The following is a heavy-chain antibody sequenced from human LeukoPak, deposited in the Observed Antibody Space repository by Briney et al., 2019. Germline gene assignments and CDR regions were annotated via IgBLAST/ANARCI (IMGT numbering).Heavy chain of an antibody. Sequence: GASVKVSCKASGYTFTAQYMHWVRQAPGQGLEWMGWINPNNGDTKYAQSFLGRVTMTRNTSISTAYMELSSLRSEDTAVYYCARGPLYYDFWSGYLDVWGKGTTVTVSS. V-gene: IGHV1-2*02. D-gene: IGHD3-3*01. CDR3: ARGPLYYDFWSGYLDV. CDR1: GYTFTAQY. J-gene: IGHJ6*03. CDR2: INPNNGDT.